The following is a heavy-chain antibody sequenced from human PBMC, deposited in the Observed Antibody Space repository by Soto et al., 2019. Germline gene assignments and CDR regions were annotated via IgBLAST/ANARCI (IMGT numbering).Heavy chain of an antibody. J-gene: IGHJ6*02. CDR2: ISAYNGNT. V-gene: IGHV1-18*01. Sequence: GASVKVSCKASGYTFTSYGISRVRQAPGQGLEWMGWISAYNGNTNYAQRLQGRVTMTTDTSTSTAYMELRSLRSDDTAVYYCARGGYCSSTSCYPTGGYYYYYGMDVWGQGTTVTVSS. D-gene: IGHD2-2*01. CDR3: ARGGYCSSTSCYPTGGYYYYYGMDV. CDR1: GYTFTSYG.